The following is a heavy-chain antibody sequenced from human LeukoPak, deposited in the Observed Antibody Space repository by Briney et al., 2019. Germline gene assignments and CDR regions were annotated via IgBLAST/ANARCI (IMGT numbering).Heavy chain of an antibody. J-gene: IGHJ4*02. CDR2: IRYDGNNK. V-gene: IGHV3-30*02. Sequence: GGSLRLSCAPSGVTFSTYDMNWGRQAPGKGLELVAFIRYDGNNKYYADSVKGRCTISRDNSENTLYLQLNSLRAEDTAVYYCTTINVASVFDYWGPGILVTVSS. D-gene: IGHD1-1*01. CDR1: GVTFSTYD. CDR3: TTINVASVFDY.